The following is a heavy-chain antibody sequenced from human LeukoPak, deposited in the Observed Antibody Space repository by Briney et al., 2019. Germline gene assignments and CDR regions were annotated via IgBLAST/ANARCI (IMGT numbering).Heavy chain of an antibody. V-gene: IGHV3-9*01. CDR2: ISWNSGSI. CDR3: GKHHGGGAADYFDY. CDR1: GFTFDDYA. D-gene: IGHD2-15*01. J-gene: IGHJ4*02. Sequence: GGSLRLSCAASGFTFDDYAMHWGRQAPGKGLEWVSGISWNSGSIGYADSVKGRFTISRDNAKTSLYLQMYSLRAAATAIYYCGKHHGGGAADYFDYWGQGTLVTVSS.